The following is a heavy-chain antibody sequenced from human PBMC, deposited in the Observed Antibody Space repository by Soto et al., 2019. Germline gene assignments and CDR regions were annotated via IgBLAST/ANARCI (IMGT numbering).Heavy chain of an antibody. CDR1: GFAFSSYA. CDR2: ISYDGSNK. Sequence: GGSLRLSCAASGFAFSSYAMHWVRQAPGKGLEWVAVISYDGSNKYYADSVKGRFTISRDNSKNTLYLQMNSLRAEDTAVYYCARDRMTTVTTLDYWGQGTLVTVSS. V-gene: IGHV3-30-3*01. CDR3: ARDRMTTVTTLDY. D-gene: IGHD4-17*01. J-gene: IGHJ4*02.